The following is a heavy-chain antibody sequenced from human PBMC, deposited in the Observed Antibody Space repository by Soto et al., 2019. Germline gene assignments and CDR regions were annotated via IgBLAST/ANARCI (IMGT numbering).Heavy chain of an antibody. J-gene: IGHJ4*02. Sequence: GGSLRLSCAASGFTFSNAWMSWVRQAPGKGLEWVGRIKSKTDGGTTDYAAPVKGRFTISRDDSKNTLYLQMNSLKTEDTAVYYCTTSLRGGYPYHFDYWRQGTLVTVSS. V-gene: IGHV3-15*01. D-gene: IGHD3-22*01. CDR2: IKSKTDGGTT. CDR3: TTSLRGGYPYHFDY. CDR1: GFTFSNAW.